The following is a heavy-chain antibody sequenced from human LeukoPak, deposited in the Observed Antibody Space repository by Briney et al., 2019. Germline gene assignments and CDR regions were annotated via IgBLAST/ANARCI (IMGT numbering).Heavy chain of an antibody. Sequence: SVKVSCKASGFTFSNSAVQWVRQARGQRLEWIGWIVVGSGNTNYAQKFQERVTITRDMSTSTAYMELSSLRSEDTAVYYCTSDPTFYSGRYCFDYWGQGTQVTVSS. CDR3: TSDPTFYSGRYCFDY. D-gene: IGHD1-26*01. CDR1: GFTFSNSA. CDR2: IVVGSGNT. V-gene: IGHV1-58*01. J-gene: IGHJ4*02.